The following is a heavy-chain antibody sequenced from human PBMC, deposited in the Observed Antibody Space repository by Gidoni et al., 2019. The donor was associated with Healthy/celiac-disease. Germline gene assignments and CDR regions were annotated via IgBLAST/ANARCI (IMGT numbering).Heavy chain of an antibody. CDR3: VSYGDLDY. J-gene: IGHJ4*02. Sequence: EVQLLESGGGLVQPGGSLRLSCAASGFTFSSYAMSWVRQAPGKGLGWVSAISGSGGSTYYADSVKGRFTIFRDNSKNTLYLQMNSLRAEDTAVYYCVSYGDLDYWGQGTLVTVSS. CDR2: ISGSGGST. V-gene: IGHV3-23*01. CDR1: GFTFSSYA. D-gene: IGHD4-17*01.